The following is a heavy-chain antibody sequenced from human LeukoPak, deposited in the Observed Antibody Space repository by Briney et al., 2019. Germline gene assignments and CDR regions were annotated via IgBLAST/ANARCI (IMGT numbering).Heavy chain of an antibody. CDR2: INSDGSNT. D-gene: IGHD5-18*01. CDR1: GFTFSSYW. CDR3: TSELGIQPWSQYY. J-gene: IGHJ4*02. Sequence: GGSLRLSCAASGFTFSSYWMHWVRQVPGKGLVWVSYINSDGSNTNYADSVRGRFTISRDNAKNTLYLQMNSLRAEETGVYYCTSELGIQPWSQYYWGQGTLVTVSP. V-gene: IGHV3-74*01.